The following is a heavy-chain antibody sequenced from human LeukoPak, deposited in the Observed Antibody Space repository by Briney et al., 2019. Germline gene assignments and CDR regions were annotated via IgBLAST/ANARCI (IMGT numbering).Heavy chain of an antibody. Sequence: SETLSLTCTVSGGSISSSSYYWGWIRQPPGKGLEWIGSIYYSGSTYYNPSLKSRVTISVDTSKNQFSLKLSSVTAADTAVYYCARAGLFDYWGQGTLVTVSS. CDR1: GGSISSSSYY. V-gene: IGHV4-39*07. CDR3: ARAGLFDY. J-gene: IGHJ4*02. CDR2: IYYSGST.